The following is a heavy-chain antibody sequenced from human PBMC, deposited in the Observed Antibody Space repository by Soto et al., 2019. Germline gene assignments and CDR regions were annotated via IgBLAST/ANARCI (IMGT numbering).Heavy chain of an antibody. D-gene: IGHD2-15*01. CDR2: ISYDGSNK. V-gene: IGHV3-30*18. Sequence: PGGSLRLSCAASGFTFRSYGMHWVRQAPGKGLEWVAVISYDGSNKYYADSVKGRFTISRDNSKNTLYLQMNSLRAEDTAVYYCAKSPEVCYRCVDYWGQGTLVTVSS. CDR1: GFTFRSYG. CDR3: AKSPEVCYRCVDY. J-gene: IGHJ4*02.